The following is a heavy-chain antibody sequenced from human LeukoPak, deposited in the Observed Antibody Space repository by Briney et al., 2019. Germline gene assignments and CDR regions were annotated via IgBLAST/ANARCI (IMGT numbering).Heavy chain of an antibody. J-gene: IGHJ6*02. Sequence: SETLSLTCTVSGGSISSSSYYWGWIRQPPGKGLEWIGSIYYSGSTYYNPSLKSRVTISVDTSKNQFSLKLSSVTAADTAVYYCARVVTYYYDSSGYDVWGQGTTVTVSS. D-gene: IGHD3-22*01. CDR1: GGSISSSSYY. CDR3: ARVVTYYYDSSGYDV. CDR2: IYYSGST. V-gene: IGHV4-39*01.